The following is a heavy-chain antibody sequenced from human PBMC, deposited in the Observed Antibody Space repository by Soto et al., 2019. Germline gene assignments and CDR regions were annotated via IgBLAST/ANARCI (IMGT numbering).Heavy chain of an antibody. D-gene: IGHD2-15*01. CDR3: ASTPSPGYCSGGSCYPVDY. CDR1: GFTVSSNY. V-gene: IGHV3-66*01. J-gene: IGHJ4*02. Sequence: GGSLRLSCAASGFTVSSNYMSWVRQAPGKGLEWVSVIYSGGSTYYADSVKGGFTISRDNSKNTLYLQMNSLRAEDTAVYYCASTPSPGYCSGGSCYPVDYWGQGTLVTVSS. CDR2: IYSGGST.